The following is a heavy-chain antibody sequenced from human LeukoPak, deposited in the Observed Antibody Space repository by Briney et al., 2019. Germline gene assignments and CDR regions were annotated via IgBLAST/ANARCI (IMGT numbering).Heavy chain of an antibody. CDR1: GGSISSYY. CDR3: ARALGIGIYYYGMDV. J-gene: IGHJ6*02. CDR2: IYYSGST. V-gene: IGHV4-59*08. D-gene: IGHD7-27*01. Sequence: SETLSLTCTVSGGSISSYYWSWIRQPPGKGLEWIGYIYYSGSTNYNPSLKSRVTISVDTSKNQFSLKLSSVTAADTAVYYCARALGIGIYYYGMDVWGQGTTVTVSS.